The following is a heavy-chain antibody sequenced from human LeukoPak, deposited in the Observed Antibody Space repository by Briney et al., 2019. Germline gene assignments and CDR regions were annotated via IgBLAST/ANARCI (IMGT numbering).Heavy chain of an antibody. CDR1: GYTFTGYY. V-gene: IGHV1-2*02. D-gene: IGHD3-16*01. Sequence: ASVKVSCKASGYTFTGYYMHWVRQAPGQGLEWMGWINPNSGGTNYAQKFQGRVTMTRDTSISTAYMELSRLRSDDTAVYYCARDTPAVGGLADDAFDIWGQGTMVTVSS. J-gene: IGHJ3*02. CDR3: ARDTPAVGGLADDAFDI. CDR2: INPNSGGT.